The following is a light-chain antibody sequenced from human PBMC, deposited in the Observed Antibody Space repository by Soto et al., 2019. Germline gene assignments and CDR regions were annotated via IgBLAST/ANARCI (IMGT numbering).Light chain of an antibody. CDR2: AAS. Sequence: DIQMTQSPCSLSASVGDRVTVACQASQDISNYLNWYQQKPGKAPKLLIYAASSLQSGVPSRFSASGSGTDFTLTISSLQPEDFATYYCQQSYITPPLTFGGGTKVDIK. CDR3: QQSYITPPLT. CDR1: QDISNY. V-gene: IGKV1-39*01. J-gene: IGKJ4*01.